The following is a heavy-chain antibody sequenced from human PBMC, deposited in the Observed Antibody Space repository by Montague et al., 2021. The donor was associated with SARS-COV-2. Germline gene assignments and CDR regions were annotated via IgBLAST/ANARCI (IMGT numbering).Heavy chain of an antibody. Sequence: SLRLSFSASGFTFSNYAMSWVRQAPGKGLEWVSAITGSGGGTYYAGSVKGRFTISKDNSKNMLYLQMNSLRAEDTAVYYCAKDQVYSGSYFADWGQGTLVTVSS. V-gene: IGHV3-23*01. D-gene: IGHD1-26*01. CDR2: ITGSGGGT. CDR3: AKDQVYSGSYFAD. J-gene: IGHJ4*02. CDR1: GFTFSNYA.